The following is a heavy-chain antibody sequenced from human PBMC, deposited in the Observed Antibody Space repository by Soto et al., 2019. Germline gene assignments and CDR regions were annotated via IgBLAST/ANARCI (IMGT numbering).Heavy chain of an antibody. Sequence: QITLQESAPALVIPTETLKLTCTYSGFSLSTSGEGVGWVRQSPGKALEWLAVIYWDDDKRYMPSLKDRLSITKDTSRRQVVLALTHMLPMDTGTYYCARRLRHSGTSCDSGAFDIWGHGTAVAVS. CDR1: GFSLSTSGEG. J-gene: IGHJ3*02. D-gene: IGHD3-10*01. CDR3: ARRLRHSGTSCDSGAFDI. CDR2: IYWDDDK. V-gene: IGHV2-5*02.